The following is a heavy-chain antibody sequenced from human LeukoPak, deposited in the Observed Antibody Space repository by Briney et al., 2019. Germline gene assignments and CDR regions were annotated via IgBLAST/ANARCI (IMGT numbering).Heavy chain of an antibody. J-gene: IGHJ4*02. Sequence: SETLSLTCAVSGYSISSGYYWGWIRQPPGKGLEWIGSIYHSGSTYYNPSLKSRVTISVDTSKYQFSLKLSSVTAADTAVYYCARNQDTSWYFDYWGQGTLVTVSS. V-gene: IGHV4-38-2*01. CDR3: ARNQDTSWYFDY. D-gene: IGHD5-18*01. CDR2: IYHSGST. CDR1: GYSISSGYY.